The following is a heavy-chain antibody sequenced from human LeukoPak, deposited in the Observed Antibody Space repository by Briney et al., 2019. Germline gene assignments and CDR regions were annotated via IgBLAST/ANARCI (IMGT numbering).Heavy chain of an antibody. J-gene: IGHJ4*02. CDR3: ARHGSLSSGWYI. V-gene: IGHV4-59*08. Sequence: SETLSLTCTVSGGSISSYYWNWIRQPPGKGLEWIGYIYYSGGTNYNPSLKSRVTISVDTSKNQFSLKVSSVTAADTAVYYCARHGSLSSGWYIRGQGTLVSVSS. CDR1: GGSISSYY. CDR2: IYYSGGT. D-gene: IGHD6-13*01.